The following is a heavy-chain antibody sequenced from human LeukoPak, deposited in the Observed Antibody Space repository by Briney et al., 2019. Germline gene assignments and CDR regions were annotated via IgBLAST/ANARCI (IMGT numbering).Heavy chain of an antibody. CDR2: ISSNGITI. J-gene: IGHJ4*02. V-gene: IGHV3-11*01. Sequence: GGSLRLSCAASGFTFSDYYMTWIRQAPGKGLEWLSYISSNGITIYYADSVKGRFTISRDNAKNTLYLQMNSLRAEDTAVYYCAKSPMRTVTTNYFDYWGLGTLVTVSS. CDR1: GFTFSDYY. D-gene: IGHD4-17*01. CDR3: AKSPMRTVTTNYFDY.